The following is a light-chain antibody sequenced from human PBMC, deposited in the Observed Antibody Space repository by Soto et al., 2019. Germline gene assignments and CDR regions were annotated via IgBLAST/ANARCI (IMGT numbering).Light chain of an antibody. V-gene: IGKV1-5*03. J-gene: IGKJ1*01. CDR2: EAS. CDR1: QTINKW. CDR3: QEYNSHWT. Sequence: DIRMTQSPSTLSASVGDRVTITCWASQTINKWLAWYQQKPGKAPKLLIYEASRLESGVPARFSGSGSGTDFTLTINSLQTDDFATYFCQEYNSHWTFGQGTKVEIK.